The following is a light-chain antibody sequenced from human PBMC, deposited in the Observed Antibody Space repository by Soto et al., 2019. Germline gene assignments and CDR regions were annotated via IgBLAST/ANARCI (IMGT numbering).Light chain of an antibody. CDR1: QSVTSY. Sequence: EIVLTQSPATLSLSPGERATLSCRASQSVTSYLAWYQQKPGQAPRLLISDASNRAPGIPARFSGSGSGTDFTLTINSLEPEDFVVYYCQQRSNWPPIFTFGPGTKVDIK. J-gene: IGKJ3*01. CDR2: DAS. CDR3: QQRSNWPPIFT. V-gene: IGKV3-11*01.